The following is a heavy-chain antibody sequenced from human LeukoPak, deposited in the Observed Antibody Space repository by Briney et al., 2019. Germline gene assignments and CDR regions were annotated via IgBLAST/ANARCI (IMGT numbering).Heavy chain of an antibody. Sequence: PSATLSLTCTVSLDSTTSNFWSWVRQPPGKGLEWIGEIHRSGSTNYNPSLQSRVTISIDRSKHQIALELSSVTAADTAVYYCAREIVGGFNPGAYWGQGTLVTVSS. J-gene: IGHJ4*02. CDR3: AREIVGGFNPGAY. D-gene: IGHD1-14*01. CDR1: LDSTTSNF. CDR2: IHRSGST. V-gene: IGHV4-4*02.